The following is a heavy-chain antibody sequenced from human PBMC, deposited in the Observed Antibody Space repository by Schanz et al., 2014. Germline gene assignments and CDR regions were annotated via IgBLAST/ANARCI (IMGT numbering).Heavy chain of an antibody. CDR2: IYYSGST. V-gene: IGHV4-59*01. CDR1: GGSISSYY. D-gene: IGHD6-13*01. J-gene: IGHJ6*02. Sequence: QVQLQESGPGLVKPSESLSLTCTVSGGSISSYYWSWIRQPPGKGLEWIGYIYYSGSTNYNPSLKSRVTISLDTSKNQFSLKLRSVTSADTAVYYCARDPGYSGQYGLDVWGQGTTVTVSS. CDR3: ARDPGYSGQYGLDV.